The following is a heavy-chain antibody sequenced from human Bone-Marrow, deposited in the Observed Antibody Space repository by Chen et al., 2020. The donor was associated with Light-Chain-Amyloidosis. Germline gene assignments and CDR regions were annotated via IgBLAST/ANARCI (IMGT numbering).Heavy chain of an antibody. CDR2: ISVCNGNT. J-gene: IGHJ4*02. D-gene: IGHD3-22*01. V-gene: IGHV1-18*04. CDR3: ARGAITMIFRGYDF. CDR1: GYTFTSYG. Sequence: QVQLVQSGAEVKRPGASVRVSCKTFGYTFTSYGIAWVRQAPGQGLEWMGWISVCNGNTNLAQKFLGRATMTTDISTTTAYMELRSLRSDDTAVYYCARGAITMIFRGYDFWGQGTLVTVSS.